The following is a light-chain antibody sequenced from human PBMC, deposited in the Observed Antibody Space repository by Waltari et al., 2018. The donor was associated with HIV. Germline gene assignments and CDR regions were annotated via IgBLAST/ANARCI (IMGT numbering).Light chain of an antibody. V-gene: IGKV1-39*01. J-gene: IGKJ3*01. CDR1: QTVSTK. Sequence: DIQMTQCPSSLSASVGDRVTITFRASQTVSTKLHWYKQRPGQAPKVLIYDVFNLQSGVPSRFSGSGSETEFTLTITSLQPDDFASYFCQQTFSNPLTFGPGTKVDVK. CDR2: DVF. CDR3: QQTFSNPLT.